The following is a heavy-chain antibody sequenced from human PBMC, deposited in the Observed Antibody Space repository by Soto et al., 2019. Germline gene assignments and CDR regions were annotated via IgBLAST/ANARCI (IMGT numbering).Heavy chain of an antibody. D-gene: IGHD2-21*01. Sequence: SETLSLTCTVSGGSITSDDYYWSWIRQPPGKGLEWIGYIYHSGGTYYNPSLRSRVTISVDTSKNQFSLRLSSVTAADTAVYYCARDFRLYYGGHLTFDYWGQGALVTVSS. CDR1: GGSITSDDYY. CDR2: IYHSGGT. CDR3: ARDFRLYYGGHLTFDY. V-gene: IGHV4-30-4*01. J-gene: IGHJ4*02.